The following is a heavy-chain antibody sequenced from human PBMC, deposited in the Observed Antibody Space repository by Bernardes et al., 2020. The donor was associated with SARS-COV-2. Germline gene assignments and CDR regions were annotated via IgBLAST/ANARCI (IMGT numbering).Heavy chain of an antibody. Sequence: ASLKDYCKASGYPFTGYYIHWVRQAPGQGLEWMGWINPNSGGTNYAQKFQGRVTMTRDTSISTAYMELSRLRSDDTAVYYCALPPTNYDRYGMDVWGQGNTVPV. D-gene: IGHD3-22*01. CDR2: INPNSGGT. CDR3: ALPPTNYDRYGMDV. J-gene: IGHJ6*02. V-gene: IGHV1-2*02. CDR1: GYPFTGYY.